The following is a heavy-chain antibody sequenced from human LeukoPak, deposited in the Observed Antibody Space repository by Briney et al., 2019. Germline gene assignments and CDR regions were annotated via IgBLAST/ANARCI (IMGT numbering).Heavy chain of an antibody. Sequence: GGSLRLSCTASGFTFDNFAMHWVRQAPGKGLEWVAFIRYDGSNKYYADSVKGRFTISRDNSKNTLYLQMNSLRAEDTAVYYCAKDEEVRGVTYFYYYYFYMDVWGKGTTVIVSS. D-gene: IGHD3-10*01. CDR3: AKDEEVRGVTYFYYYYFYMDV. J-gene: IGHJ6*03. CDR1: GFTFDNFA. V-gene: IGHV3-30*02. CDR2: IRYDGSNK.